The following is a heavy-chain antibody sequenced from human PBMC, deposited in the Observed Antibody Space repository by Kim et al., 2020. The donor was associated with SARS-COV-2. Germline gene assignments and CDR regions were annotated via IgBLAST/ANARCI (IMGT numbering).Heavy chain of an antibody. Sequence: ASVKVSCKASGYTFTSYGISWVRQAPGQGLEWMGWISAYNGNTNYAQKLQGRVTMTTDTSTSTAYMELRSLRSDDTAVYYCARIFRGYYGSGEHLDYWGQGTLVTVSS. CDR3: ARIFRGYYGSGEHLDY. CDR2: ISAYNGNT. CDR1: GYTFTSYG. J-gene: IGHJ4*02. D-gene: IGHD3-10*01. V-gene: IGHV1-18*04.